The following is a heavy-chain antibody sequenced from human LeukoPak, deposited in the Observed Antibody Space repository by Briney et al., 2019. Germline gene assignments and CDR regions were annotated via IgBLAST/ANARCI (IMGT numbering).Heavy chain of an antibody. CDR3: ARWFSTGRGLFDY. Sequence: GGSLRLSCAASGFTFSTYNMNWVRQAPGKGLEWVSYISSSSSIIYYADSVKGRFTISRDNAKNSLYLQMNSLRDEDTAVYYCARWFSTGRGLFDYWGQGILVTVSS. CDR1: GFTFSTYN. D-gene: IGHD6-19*01. V-gene: IGHV3-48*02. J-gene: IGHJ4*02. CDR2: ISSSSSII.